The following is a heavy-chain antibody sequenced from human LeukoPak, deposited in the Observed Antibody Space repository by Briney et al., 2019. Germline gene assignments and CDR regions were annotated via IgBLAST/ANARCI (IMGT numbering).Heavy chain of an antibody. CDR2: FNWNGGST. CDR1: GFTFVVYG. D-gene: IGHD2/OR15-2a*01. CDR3: ARDSSNRDYYYYYYMDV. Sequence: GGSRRLPCAASGFTFVVYGMSWVRKAPGKGLGWVSGFNWNGGSTGYADSVKGRFTISRDNAKNSLYLQMNSLRAEDTALYYCARDSSNRDYYYYYYMDVWGKGTTVTVSS. J-gene: IGHJ6*03. V-gene: IGHV3-20*04.